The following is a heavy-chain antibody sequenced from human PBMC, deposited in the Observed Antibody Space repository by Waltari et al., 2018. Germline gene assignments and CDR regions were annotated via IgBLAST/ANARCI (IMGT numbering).Heavy chain of an antibody. CDR2: NNLGEVT. D-gene: IGHD6-19*01. J-gene: IGHJ1*01. CDR3: VTGPRDKWVGRYSGEFFHH. Sequence: QVELQQWGAGLLRPSETLSLTCAVYGVSLSDYYWTWIRQPLGKGLEWIGENNLGEVTDYNPSLEGRVTILLDKSKNQFSLHLVSVTAADTARYYCVTGPRDKWVGRYSGEFFHHRGPGTLVTVSS. CDR1: GVSLSDYY. V-gene: IGHV4-34*02.